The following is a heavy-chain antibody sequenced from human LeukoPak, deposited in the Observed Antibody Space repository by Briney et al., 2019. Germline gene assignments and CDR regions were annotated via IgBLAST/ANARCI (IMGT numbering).Heavy chain of an antibody. D-gene: IGHD3-9*01. CDR3: ARGRRYYDILTGYYPARDFDY. V-gene: IGHV4-61*01. Sequence: PSETLSLTCTVSGGSVSSGSYYSSWIRQPPGKGLEWIGYIYYSGSTNYNPSLQSRVTISVDTSKNQFSLKLSSVTAADTAVYYCARGRRYYDILTGYYPARDFDYWGQGTLVTVSS. CDR1: GGSVSSGSYY. J-gene: IGHJ4*02. CDR2: IYYSGST.